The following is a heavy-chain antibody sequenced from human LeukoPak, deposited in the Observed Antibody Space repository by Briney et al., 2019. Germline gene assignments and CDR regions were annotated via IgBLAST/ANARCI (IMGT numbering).Heavy chain of an antibody. CDR2: ISGSGGST. V-gene: IGHV3-23*01. Sequence: PGGSLRLAWAASGFTFSSYAMSWVRQTPGKGLEWVSAISGSGGSTYYADSVKGRFTISRDNSKNTLYLQVNSLRAEARDVYYCANHNPDYFQNWGQGTLVTVSS. D-gene: IGHD5-24*01. J-gene: IGHJ1*01. CDR3: ANHNPDYFQN. CDR1: GFTFSSYA.